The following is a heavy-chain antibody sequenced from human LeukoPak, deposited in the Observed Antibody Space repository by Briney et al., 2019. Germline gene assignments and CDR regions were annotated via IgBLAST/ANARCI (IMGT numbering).Heavy chain of an antibody. J-gene: IGHJ3*02. CDR3: ARDGVTMIVAEDDAFDI. Sequence: GASVKVSCKASGYTFTSYGISWVRQAPGQGLEWMGWISAYNGNTNYAQKLQGRVTMTTDTSTSTAYMELRSLRSDDTAVYYCARDGVTMIVAEDDAFDIWGQGTMVTVSS. CDR2: ISAYNGNT. D-gene: IGHD3-22*01. V-gene: IGHV1-18*01. CDR1: GYTFTSYG.